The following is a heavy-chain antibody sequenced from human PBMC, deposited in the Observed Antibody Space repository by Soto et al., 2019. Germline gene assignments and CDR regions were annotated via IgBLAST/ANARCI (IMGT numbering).Heavy chain of an antibody. J-gene: IGHJ4*02. CDR1: GGTFSSYA. CDR3: ARVEDYYDSSGYLNGYFEY. Sequence: SVKISCKASGGTFSSYAISWVRQAPGQGLEWMGGIIPIFGTANYAQKFQGRVTITADKSTSTAYMELSSLRSEDTAVYYCARVEDYYDSSGYLNGYFEYWGEGTLVTVSS. V-gene: IGHV1-69*06. CDR2: IIPIFGTA. D-gene: IGHD3-22*01.